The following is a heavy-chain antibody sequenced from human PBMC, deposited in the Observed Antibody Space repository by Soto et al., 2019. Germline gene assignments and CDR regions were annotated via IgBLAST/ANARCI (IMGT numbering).Heavy chain of an antibody. CDR3: ARGGSSSWYDYYYYYGMDV. D-gene: IGHD6-13*01. J-gene: IGHJ6*02. Sequence: SETLSLTCTVSGGSISSSSYYWGWIRQPPGKGLEWIGSIFYSGTTYYNPSLKSRVTISVDTSKNQFSLKLSSVTAADTAVYYCARGGSSSWYDYYYYYGMDVWGQGTTVTVSS. CDR1: GGSISSSSYY. CDR2: IFYSGTT. V-gene: IGHV4-39*07.